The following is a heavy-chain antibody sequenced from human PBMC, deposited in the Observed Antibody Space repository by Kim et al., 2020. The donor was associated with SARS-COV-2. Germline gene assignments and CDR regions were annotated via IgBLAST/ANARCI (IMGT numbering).Heavy chain of an antibody. CDR2: IYPGDSDT. CDR1: GYSFTSYW. J-gene: IGHJ6*02. Sequence: GESLKISCKGSGYSFTSYWIGWVRQMPGKGLEWMGIIYPGDSDTRYSPSFQGQVTISADKSISTAYLQWSSLKASDTAMYYCARLKASIHGYYYYYGMDVWGQGTTVTVSS. V-gene: IGHV5-51*01. CDR3: ARLKASIHGYYYYYGMDV.